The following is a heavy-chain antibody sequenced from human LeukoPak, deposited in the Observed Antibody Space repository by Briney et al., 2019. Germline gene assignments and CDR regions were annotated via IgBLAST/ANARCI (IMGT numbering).Heavy chain of an antibody. CDR2: FYLSGS. D-gene: IGHD4-11*01. J-gene: IGHJ5*02. CDR1: GGSIRRSY. Sequence: PSETLSLTCTVSGGSIRRSYWSWIRKPPGRGLEWIGYFYLSGSNYNPSLKSRITMSLDTSKNQFSLRLSPVTAADTAVYYCARGGPTGALDDNWFDPWGQGTLVTVSS. CDR3: ARGGPTGALDDNWFDP. V-gene: IGHV4-4*09.